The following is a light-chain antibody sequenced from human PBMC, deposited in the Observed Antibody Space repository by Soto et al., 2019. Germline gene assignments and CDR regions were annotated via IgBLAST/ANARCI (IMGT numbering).Light chain of an antibody. CDR1: QSVISSY. Sequence: EIVLTQSPGTLSLAPGEIATLSCMASQSVISSYLAWYQQRPGQAPRLVIYGASRRATGIPDRFSGSGSGTDFTLSISRLEPEDFAAYYCQQYGISPFTFGGGTKVEIK. CDR3: QQYGISPFT. CDR2: GAS. V-gene: IGKV3-20*01. J-gene: IGKJ4*01.